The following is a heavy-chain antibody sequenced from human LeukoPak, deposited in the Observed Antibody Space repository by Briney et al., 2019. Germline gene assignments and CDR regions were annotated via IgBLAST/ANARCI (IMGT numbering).Heavy chain of an antibody. D-gene: IGHD5-24*01. Sequence: GGSLRLSCAASGFTFSDYYMSWIRQAPGKGLGWVSDIRSSGSSIYYADSVKGRFTVSRDNAKNSLYLQMNSLRAEDTAVYYCARHRDVYNPFDYWGQGTLVTVSS. V-gene: IGHV3-11*01. CDR2: IRSSGSSI. CDR3: ARHRDVYNPFDY. J-gene: IGHJ4*02. CDR1: GFTFSDYY.